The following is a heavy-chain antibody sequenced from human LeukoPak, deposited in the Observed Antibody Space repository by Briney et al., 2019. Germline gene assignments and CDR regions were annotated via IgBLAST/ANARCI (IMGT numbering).Heavy chain of an antibody. Sequence: GGSLRLSCAASGFTFSTYSMNWVRQAPGKGLEWVSSISSSSSYIYYADSVKGRFTISRDNAKNSLFLQMNSLRAEDTAVYYCARGVLGGQEMATTPFRHWGQGTLVTVSS. D-gene: IGHD5-24*01. J-gene: IGHJ1*01. CDR2: ISSSSSYI. CDR1: GFTFSTYS. V-gene: IGHV3-21*01. CDR3: ARGVLGGQEMATTPFRH.